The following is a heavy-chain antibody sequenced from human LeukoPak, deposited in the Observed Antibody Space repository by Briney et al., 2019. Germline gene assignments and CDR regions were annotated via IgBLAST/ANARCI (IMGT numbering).Heavy chain of an antibody. D-gene: IGHD2-21*02. CDR1: GFTFSSYW. V-gene: IGHV3-74*01. CDR2: INRDGSTT. CDR3: AREVVTSGDYYFDL. J-gene: IGHJ2*01. Sequence: PGGSLRLSCAASGFTFSSYWMHSVRQAPGRGLVWVSRINRDGSTTSYADSVKGRFTISRDNAKNTLYLQMNSLRAEDTAVYYCAREVVTSGDYYFDLWGRGTLVTVSS.